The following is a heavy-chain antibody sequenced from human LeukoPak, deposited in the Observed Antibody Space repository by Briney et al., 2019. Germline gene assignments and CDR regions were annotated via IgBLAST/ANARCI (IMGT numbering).Heavy chain of an antibody. CDR2: IHYSGST. Sequence: SETLSLTCTVSGGSISSYYWSWIRQPPGKGLEWIGYIHYSGSTNYNPSLKSRVTISVDASKKQFSLKLSSGTAADTAVYYCARVEEGYGSGRRENYYYYYMDVWGKGTTVTISS. CDR3: ARVEEGYGSGRRENYYYYYMDV. J-gene: IGHJ6*03. V-gene: IGHV4-59*01. D-gene: IGHD3-10*01. CDR1: GGSISSYY.